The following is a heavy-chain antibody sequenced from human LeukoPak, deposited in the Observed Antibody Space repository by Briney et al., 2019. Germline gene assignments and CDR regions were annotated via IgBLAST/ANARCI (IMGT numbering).Heavy chain of an antibody. D-gene: IGHD6-13*01. CDR1: GYTFTSYG. CDR3: ARELAAAGTYYYGMDV. Sequence: ASVKVSCKASGYTFTSYGISWVRQAPGQGLEWMGWISAYNGNTNYAQKLQGRVTMTTDTSTSTAYMELRSLRSDDTAVYYCARELAAAGTYYYGMDVWGQGTTVTVSS. J-gene: IGHJ6*02. V-gene: IGHV1-18*01. CDR2: ISAYNGNT.